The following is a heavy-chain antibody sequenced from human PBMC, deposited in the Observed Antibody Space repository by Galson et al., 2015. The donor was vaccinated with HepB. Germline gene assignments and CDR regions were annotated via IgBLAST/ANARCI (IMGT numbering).Heavy chain of an antibody. Sequence: SLRLSCAASGFTFSSYGMHWVRQAPGKGLEWVAVISYDGSNKYYADSVKGRFTISRDNSKNTLYLQMNSLRAEDTAVYYCAKDGGIAVAGAPLYYFDYWGQGTLVTVSS. D-gene: IGHD6-19*01. J-gene: IGHJ4*02. CDR1: GFTFSSYG. CDR3: AKDGGIAVAGAPLYYFDY. CDR2: ISYDGSNK. V-gene: IGHV3-30*18.